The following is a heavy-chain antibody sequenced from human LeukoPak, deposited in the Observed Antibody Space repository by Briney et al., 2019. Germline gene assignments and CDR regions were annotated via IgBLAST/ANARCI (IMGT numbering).Heavy chain of an antibody. J-gene: IGHJ4*02. V-gene: IGHV3-11*06. CDR1: GFTFSDSY. Sequence: PGGSLRLSCAASGFTFSDSYMTWVRQAPGKGVEWVAYISGSGHDINYSDSVKGRFTISRDNAKNSLYLQMNSLRAEDTGVYYCARDKYCSDDNCDGGSKFDYWGQGTLVTVSS. D-gene: IGHD2-15*01. CDR3: ARDKYCSDDNCDGGSKFDY. CDR2: ISGSGHDI.